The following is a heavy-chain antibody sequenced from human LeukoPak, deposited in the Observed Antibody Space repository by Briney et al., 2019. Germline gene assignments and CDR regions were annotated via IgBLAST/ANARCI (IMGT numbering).Heavy chain of an antibody. J-gene: IGHJ5*02. D-gene: IGHD2-15*01. CDR3: AREARDVVVVAATPSWFDP. V-gene: IGHV4-39*07. CDR2: IYYSGST. CDR1: GGSISSSSYY. Sequence: SETLSLTCTVSGGSISSSSYYWGWIRQPPGKGLEWIGSIYYSGSTYYNPSLKSRVTISVDTSKNQFSLKLSSVTAADTAVYYCAREARDVVVVAATPSWFDPWGQGTLVTVSS.